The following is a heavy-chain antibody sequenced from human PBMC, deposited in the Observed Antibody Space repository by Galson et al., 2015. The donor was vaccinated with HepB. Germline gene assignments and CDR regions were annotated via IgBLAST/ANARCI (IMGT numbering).Heavy chain of an antibody. CDR2: ISGSGGST. Sequence: SLRLSCAASGFTFSSYAMSWVRQAPGKGLEWVSAISGSGGSTYYADSVKGRFTISRDNSKNTLYLQMNSLRAEDTAVYYCAKGRVTMIVVTDAFDIWGQGTMVTVSS. J-gene: IGHJ3*02. CDR1: GFTFSSYA. CDR3: AKGRVTMIVVTDAFDI. D-gene: IGHD3-22*01. V-gene: IGHV3-23*01.